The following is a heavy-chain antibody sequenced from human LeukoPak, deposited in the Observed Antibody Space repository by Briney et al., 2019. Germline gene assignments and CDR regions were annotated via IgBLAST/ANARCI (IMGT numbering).Heavy chain of an antibody. D-gene: IGHD2-8*02. J-gene: IGHJ4*02. CDR2: ISFDGSIK. CDR1: GFTFTSYG. CDR3: AIPHGVLHDDFVY. Sequence: PGRSLRLSCAASGFTFTSYGMHWVRQAPGKGLEWVAFISFDGSIKYYGVSVKGRFTISTDSSKNTLYLNMNSLRTEDTAVYYCAIPHGVLHDDFVYWGQGLMVTVSS. V-gene: IGHV3-30*03.